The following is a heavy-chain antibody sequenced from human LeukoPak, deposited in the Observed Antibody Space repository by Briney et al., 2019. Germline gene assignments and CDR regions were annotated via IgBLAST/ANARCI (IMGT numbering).Heavy chain of an antibody. J-gene: IGHJ4*02. CDR3: AISSWSSTSVDY. D-gene: IGHD6-13*01. V-gene: IGHV4-61*02. CDR1: GGSISSGSYY. CDR2: IYTSGST. Sequence: NPSQTLSLTCTVSGGSISSGSYYWSWIRQPAGKGLEWIGRIYTSGSTNYNPSLKSRVTISVDTSKNQFSLKLSSVTAADTAVYYCAISSWSSTSVDYWGQGTLVTVSS.